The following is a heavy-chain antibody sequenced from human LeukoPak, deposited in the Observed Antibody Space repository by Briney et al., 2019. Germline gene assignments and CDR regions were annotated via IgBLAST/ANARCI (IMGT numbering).Heavy chain of an antibody. CDR3: ASGGSYPGYFDY. V-gene: IGHV1-69*01. CDR2: IIPIFGTA. J-gene: IGHJ4*02. CDR1: GGTFSSYA. Sequence: SSVKVSCKASGGTFSSYAISWVRQAPGQGLEWMGGIIPIFGTANYAQKFQGRVTITADESTSTAYMELSSLRSEDTAVYYCASGGSYPGYFDYWGQGTLVTVSS. D-gene: IGHD1-26*01.